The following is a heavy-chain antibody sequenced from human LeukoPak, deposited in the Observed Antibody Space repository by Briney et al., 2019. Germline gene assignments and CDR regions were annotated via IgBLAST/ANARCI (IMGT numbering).Heavy chain of an antibody. J-gene: IGHJ4*02. V-gene: IGHV3-7*01. D-gene: IGHD2-8*02. CDR1: GFTFGSFW. CDR2: MKGDGSLI. CDR3: ARLFGGVTTFDY. Sequence: GGSLRLSCAASGFTFGSFWMSWVRQAPGRGLQWVASMKGDGSLIYYVDSVEGRFTISRDNARNSLYLQMNSLRVEDTAVYYCARLFGGVTTFDYWGQGALVTASS.